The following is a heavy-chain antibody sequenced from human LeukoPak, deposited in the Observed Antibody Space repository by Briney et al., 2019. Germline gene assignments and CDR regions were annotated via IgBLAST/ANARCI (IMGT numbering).Heavy chain of an antibody. Sequence: GGSLRLSCAASGFTFSSYGMHWVRQAPGKGLEWVAVISYDGSNKYYADSVKGRFSISRDNSKSTLYLQMNSLRVEDTAVYYCAELGITMIGGVWGKGTTVTISS. V-gene: IGHV3-30*18. CDR1: GFTFSSYG. D-gene: IGHD3-10*02. CDR3: AELGITMIGGV. CDR2: ISYDGSNK. J-gene: IGHJ6*04.